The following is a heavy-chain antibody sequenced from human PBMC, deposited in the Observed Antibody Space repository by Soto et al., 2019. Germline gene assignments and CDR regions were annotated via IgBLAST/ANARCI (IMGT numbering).Heavy chain of an antibody. D-gene: IGHD5-18*01. J-gene: IGHJ4*02. Sequence: QVQLVESGGGGVQPGRSLRLSCAASGFTFSNYGMHWVRQAPGKGLEWVALISSDGSNKYYADSVKGRFTIARHNSKNTLYLQMNSLRAEDTAVYFCANDGYTYGSADFWGQGTLVTVSS. CDR3: ANDGYTYGSADF. CDR2: ISSDGSNK. CDR1: GFTFSNYG. V-gene: IGHV3-30*18.